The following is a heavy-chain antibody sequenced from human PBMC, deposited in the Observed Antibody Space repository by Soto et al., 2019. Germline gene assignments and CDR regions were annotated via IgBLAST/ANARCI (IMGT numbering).Heavy chain of an antibody. CDR1: GGSISSGGYY. V-gene: IGHV4-31*03. CDR2: IYYSGST. J-gene: IGHJ6*02. CDR3: ARAPRSGVVVVAVTTSYYYYGMDV. Sequence: PSETLSLTCTVSGGSISSGGYYWSWIRQHPGKGLEWIGYIYYSGSTYYNPSLKSRVTISVDTSKNQFSLKLSSVTAADTAVYYCARAPRSGVVVVAVTTSYYYYGMDVWGQGTTVTVSS. D-gene: IGHD2-15*01.